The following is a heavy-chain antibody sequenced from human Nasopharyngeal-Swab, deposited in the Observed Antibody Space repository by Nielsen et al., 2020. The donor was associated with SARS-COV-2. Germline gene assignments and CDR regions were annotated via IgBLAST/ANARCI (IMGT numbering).Heavy chain of an antibody. V-gene: IGHV3-74*01. D-gene: IGHD1-26*01. J-gene: IGHJ4*02. Sequence: GGSLRLSCAASGFTFSSYWMHWVRQAPGKGLVWVARIKSDGSSTNYADSVKGRFTISRDNAKNSLYLQMNSLRAEDTAVYYCARGRARIVGATDFDYWGQGTLVTVSS. CDR2: IKSDGSST. CDR3: ARGRARIVGATDFDY. CDR1: GFTFSSYW.